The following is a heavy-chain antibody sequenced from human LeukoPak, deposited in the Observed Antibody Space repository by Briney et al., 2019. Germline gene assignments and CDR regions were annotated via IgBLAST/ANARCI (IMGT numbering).Heavy chain of an antibody. Sequence: SETLSLTCGVSGGSITRTNWWSWVRQPPGQGLEWIGEVSLTGLTNYNPSLSSRVIMSLDTSKNHLSLNLTCVTAADTAVYYCTRENGAFSPFGYWGQGTLVTVPS. J-gene: IGHJ4*02. CDR1: GGSITRTNW. D-gene: IGHD2-8*01. CDR2: VSLTGLT. CDR3: TRENGAFSPFGY. V-gene: IGHV4-4*02.